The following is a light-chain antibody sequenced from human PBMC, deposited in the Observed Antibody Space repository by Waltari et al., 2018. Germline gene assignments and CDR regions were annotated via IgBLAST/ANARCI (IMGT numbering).Light chain of an antibody. V-gene: IGKV2-28*01. J-gene: IGKJ2*01. Sequence: IVMTQSPLSLPVTPGEPASISCRSGQSLLHSNGYTYLDWYLQKPGQSPQLLIHLVSTRASGVPDRVSGSGSGTDFTLKINRVEAEDVGVFYCMQALQTPYTFGQGTRLEIK. CDR2: LVS. CDR3: MQALQTPYT. CDR1: QSLLHSNGYTY.